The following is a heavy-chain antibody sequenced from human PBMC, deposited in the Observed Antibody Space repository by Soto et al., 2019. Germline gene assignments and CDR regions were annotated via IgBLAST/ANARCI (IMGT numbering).Heavy chain of an antibody. J-gene: IGHJ4*02. CDR1: GFTFSSYA. CDR3: AKDPGGMYVVVVAANFDY. D-gene: IGHD2-15*01. Sequence: SGGSLRLSCAASGFTFSSYAMSWVRQAPGKGLEWVSAISGSGGSTYYADSVKGRFTISRDNSKNTLYLQMNSLRAEDTAVYYCAKDPGGMYVVVVAANFDYWGQGTLVTVSS. V-gene: IGHV3-23*01. CDR2: ISGSGGST.